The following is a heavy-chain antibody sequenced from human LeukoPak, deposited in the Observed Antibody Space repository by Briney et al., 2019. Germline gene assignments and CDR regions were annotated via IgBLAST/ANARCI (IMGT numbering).Heavy chain of an antibody. V-gene: IGHV4-59*08. CDR2: IYYSGST. CDR3: ARRRYFDL. J-gene: IGHJ2*01. Sequence: SETLSLTCTVSGGSISSYYWSWIRQPPGKGPEWIGYIYYSGSTNYNPSLKSRVTISVDTSKNQFSLKLSSVTAADTAVYYCARRRYFDLWGRGTLVTVSS. CDR1: GGSISSYY.